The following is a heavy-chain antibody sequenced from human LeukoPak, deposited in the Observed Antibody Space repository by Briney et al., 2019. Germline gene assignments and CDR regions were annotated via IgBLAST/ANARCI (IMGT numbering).Heavy chain of an antibody. D-gene: IGHD3-10*01. CDR1: GFTFSSYS. Sequence: GGSLRLSCAASGFTFSSYSMNWVRQAPGKGLEWVSSISSSSSYIYYAGSVKGRFTISRDNAKNSLYLQMNSLRAEDTAVYYFARDPTSHGSGTSYWGQGTLVTVSS. CDR2: ISSSSSYI. J-gene: IGHJ4*02. V-gene: IGHV3-21*01. CDR3: ARDPTSHGSGTSY.